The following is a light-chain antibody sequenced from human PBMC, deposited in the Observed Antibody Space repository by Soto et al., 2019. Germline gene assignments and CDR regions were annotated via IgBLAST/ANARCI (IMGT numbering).Light chain of an antibody. CDR3: QQYTSSPLT. CDR1: QSVSSFY. J-gene: IGKJ4*01. CDR2: GTS. V-gene: IGKV3-20*01. Sequence: EIVLTQSSGTLSLSPGERATLSCRASQSVSSFYLAWYQQKPGQAPRLLIYGTSTRATGIPDRFSGSGSGTDFTLTISRLEPEDVAVYYCQQYTSSPLTFGGGTKVEI.